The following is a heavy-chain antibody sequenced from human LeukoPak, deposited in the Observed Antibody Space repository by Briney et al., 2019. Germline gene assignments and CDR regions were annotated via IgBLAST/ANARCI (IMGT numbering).Heavy chain of an antibody. V-gene: IGHV4-39*01. J-gene: IGHJ4*02. Sequence: SETLSLACTVSGGSISSSSYYWGWIRQPPGKGLEWIGSIYYSGSTYYNPSLKSRVTISVDTSKNQFSPKLSSVTAADTAVYYCARRGRGYYGSGSQHPTNLDYWGQGTLVTVSS. CDR1: GGSISSSSYY. D-gene: IGHD3-10*01. CDR2: IYYSGST. CDR3: ARRGRGYYGSGSQHPTNLDY.